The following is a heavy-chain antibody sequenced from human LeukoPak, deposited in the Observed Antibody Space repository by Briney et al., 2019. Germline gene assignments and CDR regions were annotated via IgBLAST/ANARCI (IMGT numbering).Heavy chain of an antibody. J-gene: IGHJ4*02. CDR2: ISGGGGTTYYA. D-gene: IGHD3-9*01. Sequence: PGGSLRLSCAASGFTFSSYAMSWVRQSPGKGLEWVSAISGGGGTTYYAYYADSVKGHFTISRDNSKNTLYLQMNSLRAEDTAVYYSAKFYDILTGYFDYWGQGTLVTVSS. CDR3: AKFYDILTGYFDY. CDR1: GFTFSSYA. V-gene: IGHV3-23*01.